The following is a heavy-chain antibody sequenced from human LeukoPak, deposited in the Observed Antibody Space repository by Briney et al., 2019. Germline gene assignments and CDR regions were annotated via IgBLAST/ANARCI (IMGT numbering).Heavy chain of an antibody. D-gene: IGHD4-17*01. V-gene: IGHV4-34*01. J-gene: IGHJ4*02. Sequence: SETLSLTCTVSGGSISSYYWSWIRQPPGKGLEWIGEINHSGSTNYNPSLKSRVTISVDTSKNQFSLKLSSVTAADTAVYYCARGADYGDYVPGYWGQGTLVTVSS. CDR2: INHSGST. CDR3: ARGADYGDYVPGY. CDR1: GGSISSYY.